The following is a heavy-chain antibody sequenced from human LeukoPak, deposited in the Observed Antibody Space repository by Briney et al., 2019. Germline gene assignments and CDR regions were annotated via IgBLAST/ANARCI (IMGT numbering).Heavy chain of an antibody. CDR1: GGTFSSYA. CDR3: ARGIIPIDIVATIGAFDI. V-gene: IGHV1-69*04. Sequence: ASVKVSCKASGGTFSSYAISWVRQAPGQGLEWMGRIIPILGIANYAQKFQGRVTITADKSTSTAYMELSSLRSEGTAVYYCARGIIPIDIVATIGAFDIWGQGTMVTASS. D-gene: IGHD5-12*01. J-gene: IGHJ3*02. CDR2: IIPILGIA.